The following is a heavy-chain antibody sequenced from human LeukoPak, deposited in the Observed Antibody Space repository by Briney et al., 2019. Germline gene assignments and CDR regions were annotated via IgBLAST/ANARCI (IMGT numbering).Heavy chain of an antibody. CDR2: ISWDGGST. CDR3: AKNYYGSGSYYPYYYGMDV. CDR1: GFTLDDYA. D-gene: IGHD3-10*01. V-gene: IGHV3-43D*03. J-gene: IGHJ6*02. Sequence: GGSLRLSCAASGFTLDDYAMHWVRQAPGKGLEWVALISWDGGSTYYADSVKGRFTISRDNSKNSLYLQMNSLRAEDTALYYCAKNYYGSGSYYPYYYGMDVWGQGTTVTVSS.